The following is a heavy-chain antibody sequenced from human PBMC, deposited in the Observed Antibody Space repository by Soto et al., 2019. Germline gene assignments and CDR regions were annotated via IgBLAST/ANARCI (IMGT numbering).Heavy chain of an antibody. Sequence: GESLKISCKGSGYSFTSYWIGWVRQMPGKGLEWMGIIYPGDSDTRYSPSFQGKVTISADKSISTAYLQWSSLKASDTAMYSCPRHAYLELHPYNWFDPWGQGTLVTVSS. CDR2: IYPGDSDT. D-gene: IGHD1-1*01. J-gene: IGHJ5*02. CDR3: PRHAYLELHPYNWFDP. CDR1: GYSFTSYW. V-gene: IGHV5-51*01.